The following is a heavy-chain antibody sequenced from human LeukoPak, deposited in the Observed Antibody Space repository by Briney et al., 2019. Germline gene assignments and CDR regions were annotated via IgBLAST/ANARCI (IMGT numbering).Heavy chain of an antibody. J-gene: IGHJ4*02. CDR1: GYSFTSYW. D-gene: IGHD6-19*01. CDR3: ARQHYSLYSSGWYYFDY. V-gene: IGHV5-51*01. Sequence: GESLKISCKGSGYSFTSYWIGWVRQMPGKGLGWMGIIYPGDSDTRYSPSFQGQVTISADKSISTAYLQWSSLKASDTAMYYCARQHYSLYSSGWYYFDYWGQGTLVTVSS. CDR2: IYPGDSDT.